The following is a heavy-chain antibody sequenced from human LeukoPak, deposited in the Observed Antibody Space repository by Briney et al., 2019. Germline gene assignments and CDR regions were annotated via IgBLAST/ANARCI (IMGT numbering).Heavy chain of an antibody. V-gene: IGHV4-59*01. CDR3: ARSGGYSSSWSL. CDR2: ISNTGIT. CDR1: GGSISTYY. D-gene: IGHD6-13*01. Sequence: SETLSLTCTVSGGSISTYYWNWIRQPPGKVLEWIGYISNTGITTYNPSLKSRVTISVDTSKSQFSLKLSAVTAADTTVYYCARSGGYSSSWSLWGQGTLDTVSS. J-gene: IGHJ4*02.